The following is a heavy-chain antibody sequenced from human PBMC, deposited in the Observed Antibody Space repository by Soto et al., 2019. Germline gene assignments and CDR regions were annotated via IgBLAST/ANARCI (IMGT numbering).Heavy chain of an antibody. Sequence: PGGSLRLSCVDSGFAFSRHAMSWIRQAPGKGLEWVSTITNTGVATYYADSVKGRFTISRDNFQYTLYLHMSSLRAEDTAMYYCAKGQEYGDFRTNWFGPWGQGALVTVSS. CDR3: AKGQEYGDFRTNWFGP. J-gene: IGHJ5*01. D-gene: IGHD2-21*02. V-gene: IGHV3-23*01. CDR2: ITNTGVAT. CDR1: GFAFSRHA.